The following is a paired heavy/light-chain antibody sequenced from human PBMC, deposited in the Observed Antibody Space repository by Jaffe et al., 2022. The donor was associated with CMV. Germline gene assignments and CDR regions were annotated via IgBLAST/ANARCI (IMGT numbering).Heavy chain of an antibody. CDR3: ARGWSSSWYPYDAFDI. V-gene: IGHV1-18*04. D-gene: IGHD6-13*01. CDR1: GYTFTSYG. J-gene: IGHJ3*02. CDR2: ISAYNGNT. Sequence: QVQLVQSGAEVKKPGASVKVSCKASGYTFTSYGISWVRQAPGQGLEWMGWISAYNGNTNYAQKLQGRVTMTTDTSTSTAYMELRSLRSDDTAVYYCARGWSSSWYPYDAFDIWGQGTMVTVSS.
Light chain of an antibody. CDR2: AAS. CDR1: QSISSY. J-gene: IGKJ5*01. CDR3: QQSYSTPMT. Sequence: DIQMTQSPSSLSASVGDRVTITCRASQSISSYLNWYQQKPGKAPKLLIYAASSLQSGVPSRFSGSGSGTDFTLTISSLQPEDFATYYCQQSYSTPMTFGQGTRLEIK. V-gene: IGKV1-39*01.